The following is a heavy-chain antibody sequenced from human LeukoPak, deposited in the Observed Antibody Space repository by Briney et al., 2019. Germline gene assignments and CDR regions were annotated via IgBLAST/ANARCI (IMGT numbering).Heavy chain of an antibody. J-gene: IGHJ4*02. D-gene: IGHD2/OR15-2a*01. CDR2: IVVGSGNT. CDR3: AVDVIYESD. CDR1: GFTFINSA. V-gene: IGHV1-58*01. Sequence: ASVKVSCKASGFTFINSAVQWVRQARGQRLEWIGWIVVGSGNTNYAQKFQERVTITGDMSTSTAYMELSSLRSEDTAVYYCAVDVIYESDWGQGTLATVSS.